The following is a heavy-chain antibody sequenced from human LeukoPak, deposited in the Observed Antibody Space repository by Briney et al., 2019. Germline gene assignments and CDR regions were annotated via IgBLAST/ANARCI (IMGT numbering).Heavy chain of an antibody. CDR2: IIPILGIA. CDR1: AGTFTSYA. CDR3: ARDVGYYYDSSGYQSLGY. Sequence: GASVNVSCTASAGTFTSYAISWVRQAPGQGLEWMGRIIPILGIANYAQKFQGRVTITADKSTSTAYMELSSLRSEDTAVYYCARDVGYYYDSSGYQSLGYWGQGTLVTVSS. J-gene: IGHJ4*02. V-gene: IGHV1-69*04. D-gene: IGHD3-22*01.